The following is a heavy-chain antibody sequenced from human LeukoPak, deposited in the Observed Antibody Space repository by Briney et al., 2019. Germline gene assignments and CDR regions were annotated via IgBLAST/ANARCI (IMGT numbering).Heavy chain of an antibody. CDR3: ARGSSGYSGEN. V-gene: IGHV1-18*01. D-gene: IGHD3-22*01. CDR2: ISAYNGNT. Sequence: ASVKVSCKASGYTFTSYGINWVRQAPGQGLEWMGWISAYNGNTNYAQKVQGRVTMTTDTLTNTAYMELRSLRSDDTAVYYCARGSSGYSGENWGQGTLVTVSS. CDR1: GYTFTSYG. J-gene: IGHJ4*02.